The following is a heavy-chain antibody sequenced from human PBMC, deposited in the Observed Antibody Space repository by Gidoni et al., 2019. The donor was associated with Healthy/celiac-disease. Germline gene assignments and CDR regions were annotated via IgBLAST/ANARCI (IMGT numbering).Heavy chain of an antibody. CDR2: INPSGGST. CDR1: GYPFPSYY. Sequence: QVQLVQSGAEVTKPWASVKVSCTASGYPFPSYYMHWVRQAPGQGLEWMGIINPSGGSTSYAKKFQGRVTMTRDTSTSTVYMELSSLRSEDTAVYYCARDYGYSSSSGDGMDVWGQGTTVTVSS. V-gene: IGHV1-46*01. D-gene: IGHD6-6*01. CDR3: ARDYGYSSSSGDGMDV. J-gene: IGHJ6*02.